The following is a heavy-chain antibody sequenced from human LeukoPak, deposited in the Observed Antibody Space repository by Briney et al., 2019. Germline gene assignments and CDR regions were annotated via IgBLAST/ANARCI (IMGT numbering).Heavy chain of an antibody. D-gene: IGHD6-13*01. V-gene: IGHV3-7*01. Sequence: PGGSLRLSCAASAFNLSGYWMTWVRQAPGKGLEWVANINRDGSEKHYVDSVKGRFTISRDNARSSLFLQMDSLRAEDTALYFCARDDGGRYSAGWYDAFDIWGPGTMVTVSS. CDR3: ARDDGGRYSAGWYDAFDI. CDR2: INRDGSEK. J-gene: IGHJ3*02. CDR1: AFNLSGYW.